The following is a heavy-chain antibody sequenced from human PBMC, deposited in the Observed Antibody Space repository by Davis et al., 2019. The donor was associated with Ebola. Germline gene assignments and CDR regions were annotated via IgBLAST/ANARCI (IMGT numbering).Heavy chain of an antibody. Sequence: GESLKISCAASGFTSSTYAMHWVRQAPGKGLEWVAVISYDGSNKYYVDSVKGRFTISRDNSKNTLYVQMNSLRAEDTAVYYCARPSWGPYYYYYAMDVWGKGTTVTVSS. CDR3: ARPSWGPYYYYYAMDV. J-gene: IGHJ6*04. V-gene: IGHV3-30-3*01. D-gene: IGHD7-27*01. CDR2: ISYDGSNK. CDR1: GFTSSTYA.